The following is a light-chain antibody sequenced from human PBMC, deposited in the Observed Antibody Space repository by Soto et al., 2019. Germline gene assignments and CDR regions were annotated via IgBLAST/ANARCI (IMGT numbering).Light chain of an antibody. CDR1: QSVSSSY. J-gene: IGKJ3*01. CDR2: GAS. CDR3: QQYGSSPPIT. Sequence: EIVLTQSPGTLSLSPGERATLSCRASQSVSSSYLAWYQQKTGQAPRLLIYGASSRATGIPDRFSGSWSGTDFTLTISRLEPADFAVYYCQQYGSSPPITFGPGTKVDIK. V-gene: IGKV3-20*01.